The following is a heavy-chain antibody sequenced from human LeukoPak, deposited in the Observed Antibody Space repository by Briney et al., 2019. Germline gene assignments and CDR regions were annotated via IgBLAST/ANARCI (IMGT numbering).Heavy chain of an antibody. CDR2: IWSGGYIA. Sequence: QPGGSLRLSCAASGFTFSDYGMQWVRQAPGKGLECLSVIWSGGYIADYAESVRGRFTISRDDSKSTVYLQMNSLRDEDTAMYFCTRVGTAGTWTDHWGQGTLVTVSS. V-gene: IGHV3-33*03. CDR1: GFTFSDYG. D-gene: IGHD1-1*01. J-gene: IGHJ4*02. CDR3: TRVGTAGTWTDH.